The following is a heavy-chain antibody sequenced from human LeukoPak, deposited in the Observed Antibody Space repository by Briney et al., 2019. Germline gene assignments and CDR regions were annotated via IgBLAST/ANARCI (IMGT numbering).Heavy chain of an antibody. V-gene: IGHV4-31*03. CDR1: GGSISSGGYY. CDR3: ARESSPGSGYCSSTSCYTGAFDI. J-gene: IGHJ3*02. D-gene: IGHD2-2*02. CDR2: IYSSGST. Sequence: SQTLSLTCTVSGGSISSGGYYWSWIRQHPGKGLEWIGSIYSSGSTYYNPSLKSRVTISVDTSKNQFSLKLSSVTAADTAVYYCARESSPGSGYCSSTSCYTGAFDIWGQGTMVTVSS.